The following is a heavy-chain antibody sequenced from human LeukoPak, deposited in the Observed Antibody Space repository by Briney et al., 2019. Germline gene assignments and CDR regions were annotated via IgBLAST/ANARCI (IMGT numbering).Heavy chain of an antibody. CDR3: ARDHGEIDY. D-gene: IGHD4-17*01. Sequence: ASVKVSCKASGGTFSSYAISWVRQAPGQGLEWMGWINPNSGGTNYAQKFQGRVTMTRDTSISTAYMELSRLRSDDTAVYYCARDHGEIDYWGQGTLVTVSS. V-gene: IGHV1-2*02. J-gene: IGHJ4*02. CDR2: INPNSGGT. CDR1: GGTFSSYA.